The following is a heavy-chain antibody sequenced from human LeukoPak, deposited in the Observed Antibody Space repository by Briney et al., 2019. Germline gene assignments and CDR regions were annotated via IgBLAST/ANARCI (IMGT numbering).Heavy chain of an antibody. J-gene: IGHJ5*02. V-gene: IGHV3-53*01. CDR1: GFTVSSNY. CDR2: IYSGGST. Sequence: GGSLRLSCAASGFTVSSNYMSWVRQAPGKGLEWVSVIYSGGSTYYADSVKGRFTISRDNSKNTLYLQMNSLRAEDTAVYYCASGVLGYYYDSSGYHNWFDPWGQGTLVTVSS. D-gene: IGHD3-22*01. CDR3: ASGVLGYYYDSSGYHNWFDP.